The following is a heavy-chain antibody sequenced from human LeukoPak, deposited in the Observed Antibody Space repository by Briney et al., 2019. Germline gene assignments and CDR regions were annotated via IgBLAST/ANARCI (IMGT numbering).Heavy chain of an antibody. CDR3: ARDQYSSTYIVDY. Sequence: ETLSLTCTVSGDSISSGDYYWSWIRQAPGKGLEWVSAISGSGGSTYYADSVKGRLTISRDNSKNTLYLQMNSLRSEDTAVYYCARDQYSSTYIVDYWGQGTLVTVSS. V-gene: IGHV3-23*01. CDR2: ISGSGGST. D-gene: IGHD6-13*01. J-gene: IGHJ4*02. CDR1: GDSISSGDYY.